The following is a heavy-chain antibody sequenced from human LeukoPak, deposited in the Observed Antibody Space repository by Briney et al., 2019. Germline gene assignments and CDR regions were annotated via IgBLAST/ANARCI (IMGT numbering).Heavy chain of an antibody. CDR3: ARHNTIHDYGDSGPNSNFDY. J-gene: IGHJ4*02. D-gene: IGHD4-17*01. V-gene: IGHV4-34*01. CDR1: GGSFSGYY. Sequence: PSETLSLTCAVYGGSFSGYYWSWIRQPPGKGLEWIGEINHSGSTNYNPSLKSRVTISVDTSKNQFSLKLSSVTAADTAVYYCARHNTIHDYGDSGPNSNFDYWGQGTLVTVSS. CDR2: INHSGST.